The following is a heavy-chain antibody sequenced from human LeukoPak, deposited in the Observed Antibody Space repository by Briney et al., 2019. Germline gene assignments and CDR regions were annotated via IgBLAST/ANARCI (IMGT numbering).Heavy chain of an antibody. J-gene: IGHJ4*02. CDR3: ARGGGDLWQDIDY. CDR2: IYYSGST. Sequence: SETLSLTCTVSGGSISSSSYYWGWIRQPPGKGLEWIGSIYYSGSTYYNPSLKSRVTISVDTSKNQFSLKLSSVTAADTAVYYCARGGGDLWQDIDYWGQGTLVTVYS. CDR1: GGSISSSSYY. V-gene: IGHV4-39*07. D-gene: IGHD2-21*02.